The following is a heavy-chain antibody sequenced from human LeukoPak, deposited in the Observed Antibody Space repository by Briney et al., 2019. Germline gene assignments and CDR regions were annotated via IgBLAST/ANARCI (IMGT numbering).Heavy chain of an antibody. V-gene: IGHV3-23*01. J-gene: IGHJ5*02. D-gene: IGHD3-10*01. Sequence: GGSLRLSCAASGFTFSSYAMSWVRQAPGKGLEWVSAISGSGGSTYYADSVKGRFTISRDNSKNTLYLQMNSLRAEDTAVYYCARTPSMIRGVARWFDPWGQGARVTVSS. CDR2: ISGSGGST. CDR1: GFTFSSYA. CDR3: ARTPSMIRGVARWFDP.